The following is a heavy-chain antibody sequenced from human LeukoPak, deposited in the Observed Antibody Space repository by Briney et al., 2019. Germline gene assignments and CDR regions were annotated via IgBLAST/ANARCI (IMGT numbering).Heavy chain of an antibody. J-gene: IGHJ6*02. CDR3: ARGPSRIRFDWLNLTFKYGMDV. D-gene: IGHD3-9*01. CDR2: INHSGST. CDR1: GGSFSGYY. V-gene: IGHV4-34*01. Sequence: SETLSLTCAVYGGSFSGYYWSWIRQPPGKGLEWIGEINHSGSTNYNPSLKSRVTISVDTSKNQFSLKLSSVTAADTAVYYCARGPSRIRFDWLNLTFKYGMDVWGQGTTVTVSS.